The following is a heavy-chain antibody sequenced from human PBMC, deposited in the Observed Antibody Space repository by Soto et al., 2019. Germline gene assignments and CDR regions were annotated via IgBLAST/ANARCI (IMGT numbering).Heavy chain of an antibody. V-gene: IGHV3-7*03. CDR1: GFTFSSSW. CDR2: IKEDGGQK. Sequence: DVQLVESGGGLVQPGGSLRLSCAASGFTFSSSWMSWVRQAPGKGLEWVANIKEDGGQKFYVDSVKGRFTISRDNARNSLYLHMNTLRADDTAVYYCARDLAPGISTPHWGQGTPVTVSS. D-gene: IGHD3-3*01. CDR3: ARDLAPGISTPH. J-gene: IGHJ4*02.